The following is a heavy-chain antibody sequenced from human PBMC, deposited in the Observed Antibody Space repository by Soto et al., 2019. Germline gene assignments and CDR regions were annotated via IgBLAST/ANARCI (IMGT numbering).Heavy chain of an antibody. J-gene: IGHJ5*02. CDR1: GYTFSSTG. Sequence: QVQLVQSGAEVKKPGASVKVSCKASGYTFSSTGISWVRQAPGQGLEWMGWISGYNGITNFAQKFQGRVTMTIDSSTSTAYMELRSLRSDDTAVYYCARGRSLFGMIINDWFDPWGQGTLVAVS. D-gene: IGHD3-3*01. CDR3: ARGRSLFGMIINDWFDP. CDR2: ISGYNGIT. V-gene: IGHV1-18*01.